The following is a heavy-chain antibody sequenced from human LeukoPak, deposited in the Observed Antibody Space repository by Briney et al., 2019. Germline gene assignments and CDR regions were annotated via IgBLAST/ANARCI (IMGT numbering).Heavy chain of an antibody. CDR1: GYIFTTYG. D-gene: IGHD3-22*01. CDR2: ISAHNGNT. CDR3: ARPGGLGYYYDSSGYYPAPFDY. J-gene: IGHJ4*02. V-gene: IGHV1-18*01. Sequence: ASVKVSCKASGYIFTTYGISWVRQAPGQGLEWMGWISAHNGNTKYAQKFQGRVTMTRDTSTSTVYMELSSLRSEDTAVYYCARPGGLGYYYDSSGYYPAPFDYWGQGTLVTVSS.